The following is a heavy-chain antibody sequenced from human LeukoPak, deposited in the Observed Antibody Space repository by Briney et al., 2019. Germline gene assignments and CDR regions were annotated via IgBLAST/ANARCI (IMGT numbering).Heavy chain of an antibody. Sequence: ASVKVSCKASGYTFTGYYMHWVRQAPGQGLEWMGWINPNTGVTNYAQKFQGRVTLTRDTSIITAYMELTRLRSDDTAVYYCARDRTTVTTGYYGMDVWGQGTTVTVSS. J-gene: IGHJ6*02. CDR1: GYTFTGYY. D-gene: IGHD4-17*01. V-gene: IGHV1-2*02. CDR2: INPNTGVT. CDR3: ARDRTTVTTGYYGMDV.